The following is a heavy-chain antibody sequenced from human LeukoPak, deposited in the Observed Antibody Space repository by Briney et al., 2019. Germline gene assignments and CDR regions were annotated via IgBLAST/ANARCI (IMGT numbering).Heavy chain of an antibody. CDR3: AREHYDFWSGYFDY. J-gene: IGHJ4*02. Sequence: SQTLSLTXTVSGGSISSGSYYWSWLRQPAGKGLEWLGRIYTSGSTNYNPSLKSRVTISVDTSKNQFSLKLSSVTAADTAVYYCAREHYDFWSGYFDYWGQGTLVTVSS. CDR1: GGSISSGSYY. D-gene: IGHD3-3*01. V-gene: IGHV4-61*02. CDR2: IYTSGST.